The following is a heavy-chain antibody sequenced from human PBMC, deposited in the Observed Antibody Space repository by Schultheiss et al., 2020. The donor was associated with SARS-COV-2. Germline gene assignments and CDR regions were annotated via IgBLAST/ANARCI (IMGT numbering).Heavy chain of an antibody. V-gene: IGHV3-9*01. Sequence: GGSLRLSCAASGFTFDDYVMHWVRQAPGKGLEWVSGISWNSGSIGYADSVKGRFTISRDNAKNSLYLQMNSLRAEDTALYYCAKGTYYDFWSHYYFDYWGQGTLVTVSS. J-gene: IGHJ4*02. CDR3: AKGTYYDFWSHYYFDY. CDR2: ISWNSGSI. CDR1: GFTFDDYV. D-gene: IGHD3-3*01.